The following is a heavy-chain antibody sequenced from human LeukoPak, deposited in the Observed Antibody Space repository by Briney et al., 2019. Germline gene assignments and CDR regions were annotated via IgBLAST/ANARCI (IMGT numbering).Heavy chain of an antibody. D-gene: IGHD3-16*01. J-gene: IGHJ3*02. V-gene: IGHV1-2*06. CDR2: INLNSGDT. Sequence: ASVKVSCKASGYTFTGYNVHWVRQAPGQGLEWMGRINLNSGDTDFAQNFQDRVTLTRATSVTTAFMELSSLRFDDTALYNCASPFQSASDTFDIWGQGTMVTVSS. CDR3: ASPFQSASDTFDI. CDR1: GYTFTGYN.